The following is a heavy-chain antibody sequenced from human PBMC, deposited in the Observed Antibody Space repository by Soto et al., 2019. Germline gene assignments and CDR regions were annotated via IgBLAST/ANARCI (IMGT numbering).Heavy chain of an antibody. V-gene: IGHV3-7*01. CDR2: INQDGRDT. J-gene: IGHJ4*02. CDR3: ATYHDDEWESYRHRY. D-gene: IGHD3-16*02. CDR1: GLAFRSFL. Sequence: EVQLVESGGGLVRPGGSLRLSCAASGLAFRSFLMSWVRQAPGGWLEWVANINQDGRDTYYSDSVRDRFTISRDNAANSLSLHMNSLGAEDTAVYYCATYHDDEWESYRHRYWGQGTLVTVSS.